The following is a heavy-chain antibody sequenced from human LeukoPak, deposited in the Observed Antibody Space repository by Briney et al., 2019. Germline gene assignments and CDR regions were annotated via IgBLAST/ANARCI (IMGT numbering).Heavy chain of an antibody. CDR3: ARVAFWFDP. J-gene: IGHJ5*02. CDR2: IYHSGST. CDR1: XGXXSSXGYS. V-gene: IGHV4-30-2*01. Sequence: TLSLTCAVSXGXXSSXGYSXSXIXQPXGXXLEWIGYIYHSGSTYYNPSLKSRVTISVDRSKNQFSLKLSSVTAADTAVYYCARVAFWFDPWGQGTLVTVSS.